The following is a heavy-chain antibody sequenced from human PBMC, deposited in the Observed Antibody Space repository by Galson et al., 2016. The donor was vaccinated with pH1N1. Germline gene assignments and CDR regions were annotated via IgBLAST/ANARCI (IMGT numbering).Heavy chain of an antibody. J-gene: IGHJ4*02. CDR1: GDSITSGYY. D-gene: IGHD1-1*01. CDR3: AKMARTSGPDSEYYFDF. V-gene: IGHV4-38-2*01. CDR2: FYDSGSTT. Sequence: ETLSLTCAVSGDSITSGYYWGWIRQAPGRGLEWIGSFYDSGSTTYYKSSLRSRVAISVDTSKNQFPLRLSSMTAADTAVYYCAKMARTSGPDSEYYFDFWGQGMLVTVSS.